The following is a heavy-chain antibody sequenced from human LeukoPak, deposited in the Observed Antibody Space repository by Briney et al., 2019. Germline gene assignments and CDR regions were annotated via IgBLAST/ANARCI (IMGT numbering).Heavy chain of an antibody. Sequence: GGSLRLSCIASGFTFSSDWMHWVRQAQGKGLVWVSRIKSDVSDTAYADSVKGRFTISRDNAKNTLYLQMNSLRAVDTAVYYCARVAIAAAQGRGSFNWFDPWGQGTLVTVSS. J-gene: IGHJ5*02. V-gene: IGHV3-74*01. D-gene: IGHD6-13*01. CDR3: ARVAIAAAQGRGSFNWFDP. CDR2: IKSDVSDT. CDR1: GFTFSSDW.